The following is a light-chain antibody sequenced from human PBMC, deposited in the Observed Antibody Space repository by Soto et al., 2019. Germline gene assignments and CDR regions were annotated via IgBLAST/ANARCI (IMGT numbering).Light chain of an antibody. J-gene: IGKJ1*01. CDR3: QQSYSSPET. CDR1: QSIDNY. CDR2: AAS. V-gene: IGKV1-39*01. Sequence: DIQMTQSPSSLSASVGDRVTITCRASQSIDNYLNWYQQKPGKAPNLLIYAASTLLSGLPSSFSGRVSGTHFTLTISSLQPEDFATYYCQQSYSSPETFGQGTKVEIK.